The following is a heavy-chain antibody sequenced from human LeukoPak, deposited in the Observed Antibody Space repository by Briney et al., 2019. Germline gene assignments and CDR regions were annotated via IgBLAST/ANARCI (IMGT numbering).Heavy chain of an antibody. CDR3: ARDPHCSSASCYAAFDI. CDR2: ISYDGSNK. D-gene: IGHD2-2*01. CDR1: GFTFSSYA. Sequence: GGSLRLSCAASGFTFSSYAMHWVRQAPGKGLEWVAVISYDGSNKYYADSVRGRFTISRDNSKNTLYLQMNSLRAEDTAVYYCARDPHCSSASCYAAFDIWGQGTMVTVSS. J-gene: IGHJ3*02. V-gene: IGHV3-30*04.